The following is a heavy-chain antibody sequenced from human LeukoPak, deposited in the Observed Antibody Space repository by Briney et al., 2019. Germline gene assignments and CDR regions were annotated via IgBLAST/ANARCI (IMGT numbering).Heavy chain of an antibody. J-gene: IGHJ6*03. D-gene: IGHD2-2*01. CDR2: ISSSGSTI. V-gene: IGHV3-21*04. CDR3: ARVVVVVPAAISRYYMDV. Sequence: GGSLRLSCAASGFTFSSYSMNWVRQAPGKGLEWVSSISSSGSTIYYADSVKGRFTISRDNAKNSLYLQMNSLRAEDTAVYYCARVVVVVPAAISRYYMDVWGKGTTVTISS. CDR1: GFTFSSYS.